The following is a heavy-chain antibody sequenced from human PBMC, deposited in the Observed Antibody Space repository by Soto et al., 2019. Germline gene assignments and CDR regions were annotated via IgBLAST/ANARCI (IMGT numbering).Heavy chain of an antibody. CDR2: ISAYDGKA. CDR1: GYTFNTYG. V-gene: IGHV1-18*01. CDR3: ARDPHEFWTSYWFDP. D-gene: IGHD3-3*01. Sequence: ASVKVSCKTSGYTFNTYGINWVRQAPGQGLELMGWISAYDGKATYAEKFQGRVTLTTDTSTSTAYMELRSLRSDDTAIYYCARDPHEFWTSYWFDPWGQGTPVTVSS. J-gene: IGHJ5*02.